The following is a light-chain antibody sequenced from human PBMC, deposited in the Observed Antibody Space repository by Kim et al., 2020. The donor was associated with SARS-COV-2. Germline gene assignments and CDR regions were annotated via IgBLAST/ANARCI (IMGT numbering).Light chain of an antibody. J-gene: IGKJ4*01. V-gene: IGKV1D-13*01. CDR3: QQFNNYLT. Sequence: SASVGDRVTITCRASQGISSALAWYKQKPGKAPKLLIYDASSLESGVPSRFSGSGSGTDFTLTISSLQPEDFATYYCQQFNNYLTFGGGTKVDIK. CDR2: DAS. CDR1: QGISSA.